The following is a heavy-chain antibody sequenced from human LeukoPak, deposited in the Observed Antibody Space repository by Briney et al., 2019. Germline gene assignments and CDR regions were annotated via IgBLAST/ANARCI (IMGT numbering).Heavy chain of an antibody. CDR3: ARALGFWSGYYLIDY. V-gene: IGHV4-30-4*08. J-gene: IGHJ4*02. Sequence: SETLSLTCTVSGGSISSGDYYWSWIRQPPGKGLEWIGYIYYSGSTYYNPSLKSRVTISVDTSKNQFSLKLSSVTAADTAVYYCARALGFWSGYYLIDYGGQGTLVTVSS. CDR1: GGSISSGDYY. CDR2: IYYSGST. D-gene: IGHD3-3*01.